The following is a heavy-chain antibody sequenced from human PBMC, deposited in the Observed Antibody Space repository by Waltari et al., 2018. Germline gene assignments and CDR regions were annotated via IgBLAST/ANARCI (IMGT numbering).Heavy chain of an antibody. D-gene: IGHD3-3*01. V-gene: IGHV1-69*13. CDR2: IIPIFGTA. CDR3: ARSASGGLYYDFWSGYSN. CDR1: GGTFSSYA. Sequence: QVQLVQSGAEVKKPGSSVKVSCKASGGTFSSYATSWVRQTPGQGLEWMGRIIPIFGTANYAQKFQGRVTITADKSTSTAYMELSSLRSEDTAVYYCARSASGGLYYDFWSGYSNWGQGTLVTVSS. J-gene: IGHJ4*02.